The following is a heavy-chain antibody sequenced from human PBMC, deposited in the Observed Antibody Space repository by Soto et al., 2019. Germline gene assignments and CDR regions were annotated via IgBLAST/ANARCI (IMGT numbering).Heavy chain of an antibody. J-gene: IGHJ4*02. D-gene: IGHD3-10*01. CDR2: IIPILGIA. V-gene: IGHV1-69*10. CDR1: GGTFSSYA. Sequence: ASVKVSCKASGGTFSSYAISWVRQAPGQGLEWMGGIIPILGIANYGQKFQGRVTINTDKSTSTAYMELSSLRSEDTGVYDCARGGERIARVRGDIITSNDFDDWGQGTLVTVSS. CDR3: ARGGERIARVRGDIITSNDFDD.